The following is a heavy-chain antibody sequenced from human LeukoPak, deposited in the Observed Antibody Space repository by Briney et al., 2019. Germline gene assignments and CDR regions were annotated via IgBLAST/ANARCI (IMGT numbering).Heavy chain of an antibody. D-gene: IGHD2-21*01. V-gene: IGHV1-69*05. CDR2: IIPILCTA. Sequence: ASVKVSCKASGGTFSSYAISWVRQAPGQGLEWMGGIIPILCTANYAQKFQGRVTITTDESTSTAYMELSSLRSEDTAVYYCARGPPIETMVVIPLDYWGQGTLVTVSS. CDR3: ARGPPIETMVVIPLDY. J-gene: IGHJ4*02. CDR1: GGTFSSYA.